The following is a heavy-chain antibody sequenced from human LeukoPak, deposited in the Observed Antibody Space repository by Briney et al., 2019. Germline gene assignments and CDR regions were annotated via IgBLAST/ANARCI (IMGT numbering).Heavy chain of an antibody. D-gene: IGHD6-25*01. Sequence: SETLSLTCAVSGYSISSGYYWTWIRQPPGKGLEWIGNIYHRGNTYYNQSLKSRGTISVDTSTNQFSLKLTSVTAADTAVYYCARGGGSSAPYYYYYMDVWGKGTTVTVSS. V-gene: IGHV4-38-2*01. CDR2: IYHRGNT. J-gene: IGHJ6*03. CDR3: ARGGGSSAPYYYYYMDV. CDR1: GYSISSGYY.